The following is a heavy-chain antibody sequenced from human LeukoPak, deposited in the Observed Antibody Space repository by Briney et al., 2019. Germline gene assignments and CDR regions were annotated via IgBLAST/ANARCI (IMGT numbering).Heavy chain of an antibody. CDR3: ARISSGWYTPHFDY. Sequence: GGSLRLSCAASGFTFDDYAMHWVRQAPGKGLEWVSGISWNSGSIVYADSVKGRFTISRDNAKNSLYLQMNSLRAEDTAVYYCARISSGWYTPHFDYWGQGTLVTVSS. D-gene: IGHD6-19*01. CDR2: ISWNSGSI. CDR1: GFTFDDYA. V-gene: IGHV3-9*01. J-gene: IGHJ4*02.